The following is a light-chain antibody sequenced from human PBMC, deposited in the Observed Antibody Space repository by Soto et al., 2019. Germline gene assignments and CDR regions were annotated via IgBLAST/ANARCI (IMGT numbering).Light chain of an antibody. Sequence: QSALTQPASVSGSPGQSITISCTGTSSDVGNYNLVSWYQQHPGNVPKLIIYEGSKRPSGVSNRFSGSKSGNTASLTISGLQAEDEADYYCCSYAGSWGFFGTGTKLTVL. V-gene: IGLV2-23*01. CDR3: CSYAGSWGF. CDR2: EGS. J-gene: IGLJ1*01. CDR1: SSDVGNYNL.